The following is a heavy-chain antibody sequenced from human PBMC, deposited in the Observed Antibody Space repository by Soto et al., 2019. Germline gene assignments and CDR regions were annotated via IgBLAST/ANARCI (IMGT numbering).Heavy chain of an antibody. CDR1: GGSISSYY. CDR3: ARRYSSSYDY. J-gene: IGHJ4*02. CDR2: IFYSGST. V-gene: IGHV4-59*08. Sequence: SETLSLTCTVSGGSISSYYWSWIRQPPGKGLEWIGYIFYSGSTNYNPSLKSRVTISVDTSKNQFSLKLSSVTAADTAVYYCARRYSSSYDYWGQGTLVTVSS. D-gene: IGHD6-13*01.